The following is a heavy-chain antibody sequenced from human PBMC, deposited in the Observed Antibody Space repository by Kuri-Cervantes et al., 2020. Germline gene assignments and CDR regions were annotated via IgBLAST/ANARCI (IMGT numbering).Heavy chain of an antibody. V-gene: IGHV4-38-2*02. CDR2: IYHSGST. J-gene: IGHJ3*02. CDR3: ARDPFTYYDFWSGYYTGAFDI. CDR1: GYSISSGYY. D-gene: IGHD3-3*01. Sequence: SETLSLTCTVSGYSISSGYYWGWIRQPPGKGLEWIGSIYHSGSTYYNPSLKSRVTISVDTSKNQFSLKLSSVTAADTAVYYCARDPFTYYDFWSGYYTGAFDIWGQGTMVTVSS.